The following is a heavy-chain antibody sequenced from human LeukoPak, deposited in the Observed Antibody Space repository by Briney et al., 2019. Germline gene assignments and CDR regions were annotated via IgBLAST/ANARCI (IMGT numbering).Heavy chain of an antibody. Sequence: GGSLRLSCAASGFTFSSYGMHWVRQAPGKGLEWVAVISYDGSNKYYADSVKGRFTISRDNSKNTLHLQMNSLRAEDTAVYYCAKILYSGYESTDYYYYGMDVWGQGTTVTVFS. D-gene: IGHD5-12*01. J-gene: IGHJ6*02. CDR1: GFTFSSYG. V-gene: IGHV3-30*18. CDR3: AKILYSGYESTDYYYYGMDV. CDR2: ISYDGSNK.